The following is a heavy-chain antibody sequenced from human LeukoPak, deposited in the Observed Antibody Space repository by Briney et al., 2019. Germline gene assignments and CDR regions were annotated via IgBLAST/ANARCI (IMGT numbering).Heavy chain of an antibody. Sequence: SETLSLTCTVAGGSISSYYWSWIRQPAGKGLEWIGRIYSSGSTNYNPSLKSRVTMSVDTSKNQFSLTLTSVTAADPAVYYGARGYSCLHYWGQGTLVTVSS. CDR3: ARGYSCLHY. CDR1: GGSISSYY. CDR2: IYSSGST. J-gene: IGHJ4*02. V-gene: IGHV4-4*07. D-gene: IGHD1-1*01.